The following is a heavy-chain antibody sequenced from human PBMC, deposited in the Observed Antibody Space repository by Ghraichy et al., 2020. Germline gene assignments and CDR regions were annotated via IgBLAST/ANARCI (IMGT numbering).Heavy chain of an antibody. D-gene: IGHD3-22*01. Sequence: GESLNISCAASGFTFSNYAMDWVRQAPGKGLEWVSGISGSGGSTYYVDSVKGRFTISRDNSKNTLYLQMNSLRAGDTAVYYCAKGPYDTNGYHYDYWGQGSLVTVSS. CDR3: AKGPYDTNGYHYDY. V-gene: IGHV3-23*01. CDR2: ISGSGGST. J-gene: IGHJ4*02. CDR1: GFTFSNYA.